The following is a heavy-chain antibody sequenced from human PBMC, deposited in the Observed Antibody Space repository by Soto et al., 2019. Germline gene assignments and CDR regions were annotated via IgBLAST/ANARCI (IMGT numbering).Heavy chain of an antibody. D-gene: IGHD2-15*01. Sequence: SEALSLTCTVSGGSISSSSYYWGWIRQPPGKGLEWIGSIYYRGNTYYNPSLKSRVTISVDTSKNQFSLKLSSVTAADTAVYYCAREGGGYCSGGSCQVDYWGQGTLVTVS. CDR3: AREGGGYCSGGSCQVDY. J-gene: IGHJ4*02. CDR2: IYYRGNT. V-gene: IGHV4-39*02. CDR1: GGSISSSSYY.